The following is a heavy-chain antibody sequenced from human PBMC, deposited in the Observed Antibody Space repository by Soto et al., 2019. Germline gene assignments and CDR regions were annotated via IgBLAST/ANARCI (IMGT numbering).Heavy chain of an antibody. CDR3: ARVYHYYDSSGYYPYYFDY. CDR1: GYTFTSYG. J-gene: IGHJ4*02. CDR2: ISAYNGNT. Sequence: ASVKVSCKASGYTFTSYGISWVRQATGQGLEWMGWISAYNGNTNYAQKLQGRVTMTTDTSTSTAYMELRSLRSDDTAVYYCARVYHYYDSSGYYPYYFDYWGQGTLVTVSS. V-gene: IGHV1-18*01. D-gene: IGHD3-22*01.